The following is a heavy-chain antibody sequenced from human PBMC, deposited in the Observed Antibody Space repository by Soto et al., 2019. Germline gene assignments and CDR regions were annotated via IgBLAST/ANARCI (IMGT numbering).Heavy chain of an antibody. CDR1: GDSVSSNSAA. CDR2: TYYRSKWYN. CDR3: AREEIASLSGVLVPLYYYYYYGMDV. V-gene: IGHV6-1*01. Sequence: SQTLSLTCAISGDSVSSNSAAWNWIRQSPSRGLEWLGRTYYRSKWYNDYAVSVKSRITINPDTSKNQFSLQLNSVTPEDTAVYYCAREEIASLSGVLVPLYYYYYYGMDVWGQGTTVTVSS. J-gene: IGHJ6*02. D-gene: IGHD6-6*01.